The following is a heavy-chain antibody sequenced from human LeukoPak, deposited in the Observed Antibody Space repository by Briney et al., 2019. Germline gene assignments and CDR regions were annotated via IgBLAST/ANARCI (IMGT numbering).Heavy chain of an antibody. J-gene: IGHJ3*02. CDR3: ARDGNFDI. Sequence: GASVKVSCKPSVYDFTGFFMHWGRQAPGQGLEWMGWISPNSGGRNYAQKFQGRVTMTRDTSISTAYMELNRLTSDDTAVYYCARDGNFDIWGQGTVVTVSS. CDR2: ISPNSGGR. V-gene: IGHV1-2*02. D-gene: IGHD4-23*01. CDR1: VYDFTGFF.